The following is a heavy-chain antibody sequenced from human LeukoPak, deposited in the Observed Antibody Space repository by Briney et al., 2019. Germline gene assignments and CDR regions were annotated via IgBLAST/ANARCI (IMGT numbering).Heavy chain of an antibody. V-gene: IGHV3-30-3*01. D-gene: IGHD4-17*01. CDR1: GFTFSSYA. CDR3: ARDRTVTTLLDY. J-gene: IGHJ4*02. Sequence: PGRSLRLSCAASGFTFSSYAMHWVRQAPGKGLEWVAVISYDGSNKYYADSVKGRFTISRDNSKNTLYLQMNSLRAEDTAVYYCARDRTVTTLLDYWGQGTLVTVSS. CDR2: ISYDGSNK.